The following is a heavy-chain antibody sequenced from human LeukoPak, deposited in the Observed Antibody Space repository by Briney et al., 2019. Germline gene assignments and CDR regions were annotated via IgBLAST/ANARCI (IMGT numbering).Heavy chain of an antibody. CDR3: ARDYRAGNFWSGYYTIDY. J-gene: IGHJ4*02. D-gene: IGHD3-3*01. CDR2: ISSNGGST. Sequence: GGSLRLSCAASGFTFSSYGMHWVRQAPGKGLEYVSAISSNGGSTYYANSVKGRFTISRDNSKNTLYLQMGGLRAEDMAVYYCARDYRAGNFWSGYYTIDYWGQGTLVTVSS. CDR1: GFTFSSYG. V-gene: IGHV3-64*01.